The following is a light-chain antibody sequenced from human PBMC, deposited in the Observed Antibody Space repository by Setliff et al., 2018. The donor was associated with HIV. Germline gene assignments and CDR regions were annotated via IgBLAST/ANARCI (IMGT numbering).Light chain of an antibody. V-gene: IGLV2-18*02. Sequence: QSVLTQPPSVSGSPGQSVTISCTGTSSDVGNYNRVSWYQQPPGAAPKLIIYEVSNRPSGVPDRFSGSKSGNTASLTISGLQAEDEALYFCSSYAGSYKVFGTWTKVTVL. CDR3: SSYAGSYKV. CDR1: SSDVGNYNR. CDR2: EVS. J-gene: IGLJ1*01.